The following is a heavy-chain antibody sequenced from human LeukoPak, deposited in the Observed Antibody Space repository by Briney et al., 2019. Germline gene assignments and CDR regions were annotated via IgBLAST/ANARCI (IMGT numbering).Heavy chain of an antibody. J-gene: IGHJ4*02. D-gene: IGHD1-26*01. CDR1: GYTFTSYF. CDR3: ARERFVGGTFRAFDY. CDR2: INPSGGST. V-gene: IGHV1-46*01. Sequence: ASVKVSYKASGYTFTSYFMHWVRQAPGQGLEWMGIINPSGGSTTYAQKFQGRVTMTRDMSTSTVYMELSSLRSEDTAVYYCARERFVGGTFRAFDYWGQGTLVTVSS.